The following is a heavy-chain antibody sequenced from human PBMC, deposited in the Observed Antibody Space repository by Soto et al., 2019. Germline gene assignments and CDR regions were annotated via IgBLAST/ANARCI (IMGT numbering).Heavy chain of an antibody. CDR3: ARDFKAPNDAWAFDH. D-gene: IGHD3-16*01. CDR1: GASISSSDW. V-gene: IGHV4-4*02. J-gene: IGHJ4*02. CDR2: IHHGGTT. Sequence: QVQLQESGPGLVMPSGTLSLTCVVSGASISSSDWWHWVRQPPGKGLEWLGEIHHGGTTIYNPSLRDRVTISVDESKNHFSLTLTSVTAADTAVYYCARDFKAPNDAWAFDHWGRGTLVTVSS.